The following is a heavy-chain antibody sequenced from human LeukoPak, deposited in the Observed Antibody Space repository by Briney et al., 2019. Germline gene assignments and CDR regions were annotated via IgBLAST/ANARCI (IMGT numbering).Heavy chain of an antibody. V-gene: IGHV3-11*01. J-gene: IGHJ4*02. CDR1: GFTFSDYY. CDR3: AKDLWQEGITMVRGVPGNFDD. CDR2: ISSSGSTI. Sequence: GGSLRLSCAASGFTFSDYYMSWIRQAPGKGLEWVSYISSSGSTIYYADSVKGRFTISRDNIKNTLYLQMNSLRAGDTAVYYCAKDLWQEGITMVRGVPGNFDDWGQGTLVTVSS. D-gene: IGHD3-10*01.